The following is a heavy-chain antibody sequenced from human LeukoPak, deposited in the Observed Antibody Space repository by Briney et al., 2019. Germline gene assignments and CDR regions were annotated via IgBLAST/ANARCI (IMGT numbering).Heavy chain of an antibody. D-gene: IGHD5-12*01. CDR2: INQDGSGK. J-gene: IGHJ4*02. Sequence: PGGSLRLSCVASGFTLSNYWMGWVRQAPGKGLDWVASINQDGSGKYYVDSVKGRFTVSRDIAKNSLCLQMSSLRAEDTAVYYCARASSGSYDYWGQGNMVTVSS. CDR1: GFTLSNYW. V-gene: IGHV3-7*04. CDR3: ARASSGSYDY.